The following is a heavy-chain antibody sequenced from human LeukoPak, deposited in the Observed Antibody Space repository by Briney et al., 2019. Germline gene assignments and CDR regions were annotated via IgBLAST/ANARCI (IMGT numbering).Heavy chain of an antibody. V-gene: IGHV3-43*02. CDR1: GFTFYDYA. CDR3: AKDIYDKTDY. Sequence: GGSLRLSCAASGFTFYDYAMHWVRHAPGKGLEWVSLISGDGGSTYYADSVKGRFTISRDNSKNSLYLQMNSLRTEDTALYYCAKDIYDKTDYWGQGTLVTVSS. D-gene: IGHD5/OR15-5a*01. J-gene: IGHJ4*02. CDR2: ISGDGGST.